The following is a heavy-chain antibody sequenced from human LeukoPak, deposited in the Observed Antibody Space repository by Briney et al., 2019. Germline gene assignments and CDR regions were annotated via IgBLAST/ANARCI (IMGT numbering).Heavy chain of an antibody. J-gene: IGHJ3*02. CDR1: GGSISSYY. CDR2: IHTSGST. CDR3: AKSNGYGLVDI. D-gene: IGHD3-10*01. V-gene: IGHV4-4*07. Sequence: SETLSLTCTVSGGSISSYYWSWIRQPAGKGLEWIGRIHTSGSTNYNPSLKGRVTMSVDTSKNQFSLKLSSVTAADTAVYYCAKSNGYGLVDIWGQGTMVTVSS.